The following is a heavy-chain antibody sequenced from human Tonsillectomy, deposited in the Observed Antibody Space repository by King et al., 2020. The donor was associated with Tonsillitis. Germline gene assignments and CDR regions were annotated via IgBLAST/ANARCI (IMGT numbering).Heavy chain of an antibody. CDR2: ISYDGSGE. CDR1: GFTFSTYG. V-gene: IGHV3-30*03. Sequence: QLVQSGGGVVQPGRSLRLSCAASGFTFSTYGVHWVRQAPGKGLEWLAVISYDGSGEYYADSVRGRFTISRDNSKNTLYLQMTSLRADDTAVYYCAATRGVAWELDYWGQGTLVTVSS. J-gene: IGHJ4*02. CDR3: AATRGVAWELDY. D-gene: IGHD4-23*01.